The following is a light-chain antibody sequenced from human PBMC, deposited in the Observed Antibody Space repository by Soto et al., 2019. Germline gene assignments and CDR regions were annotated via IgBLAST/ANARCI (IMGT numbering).Light chain of an antibody. CDR1: QSLLYSLNNKNY. V-gene: IGKV4-1*01. Sequence: DIVMTQSPDSLAVSLGERATINCKSSQSLLYSLNNKNYLAWYQQKPGQPPMLLIHWASTREYGVPDRLTGSGSGTDFTLAISSLQTEDVAVYYCQQYYGARLTFGGWTKVEIK. CDR3: QQYYGARLT. CDR2: WAS. J-gene: IGKJ4*01.